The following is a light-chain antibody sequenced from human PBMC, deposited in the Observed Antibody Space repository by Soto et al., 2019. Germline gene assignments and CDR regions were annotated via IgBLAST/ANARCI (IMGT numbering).Light chain of an antibody. Sequence: QSVLTQPASVSGSPGQSITISCTGTSSDVGGYNYVSWYQQHPGKAPKLMIYEVSNRPSGVSNRFSGSKSGNTASLTISGLQAEDKADYYCSSYTSSSTHVVFGGGTKLTVL. CDR3: SSYTSSSTHVV. CDR2: EVS. J-gene: IGLJ2*01. CDR1: SSDVGGYNY. V-gene: IGLV2-14*01.